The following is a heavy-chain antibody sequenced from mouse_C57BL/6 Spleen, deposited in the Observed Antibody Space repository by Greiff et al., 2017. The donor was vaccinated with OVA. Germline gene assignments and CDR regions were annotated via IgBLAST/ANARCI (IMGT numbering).Heavy chain of an antibody. Sequence: EVHLVESGPGLVKPSQSLSLTCSVTGYSITSGYYWNWIRQFPGNKLEWMGYISYDGSNNYNPSLKNRISITRDTSKNQFFLKLNSVTTEDTATYCCAIYDGYPWFAYWGQGTLVTVSA. CDR2: ISYDGSN. V-gene: IGHV3-6*01. CDR1: GYSITSGYY. D-gene: IGHD2-3*01. CDR3: AIYDGYPWFAY. J-gene: IGHJ3*01.